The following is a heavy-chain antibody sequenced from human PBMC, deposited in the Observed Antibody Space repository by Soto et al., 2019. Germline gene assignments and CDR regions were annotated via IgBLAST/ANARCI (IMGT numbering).Heavy chain of an antibody. V-gene: IGHV3-48*01. J-gene: IGHJ6*04. CDR2: ISDSSSTI. D-gene: IGHD3-16*01. CDR1: GFTFSTYN. Sequence: GGSLRLSCAASGFTFSTYNMNWVRQAPGKGLEWVSYISDSSSTIHYADSVKGRFTISRDNSKNTLYLQMNSLRAEDTAVYYCANLGGPGKTPGGMDVGGKGTRFTFP. CDR3: ANLGGPGKTPGGMDV.